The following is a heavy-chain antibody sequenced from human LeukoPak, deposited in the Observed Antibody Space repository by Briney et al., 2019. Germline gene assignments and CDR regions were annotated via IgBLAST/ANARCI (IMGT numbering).Heavy chain of an antibody. CDR3: ARVVEYCSSTGCNYWYFDL. J-gene: IGHJ2*01. Sequence: GGSLRLSCAASGFTFSDYWIHWVRQAPGKGLVWVSRINTDGTSTTYADSVRGRFTISRDNAKNTLYLQMNSLRAEDTAVYYCARVVEYCSSTGCNYWYFDLWGRGTLVTVSS. V-gene: IGHV3-74*01. CDR1: GFTFSDYW. D-gene: IGHD2-2*01. CDR2: INTDGTST.